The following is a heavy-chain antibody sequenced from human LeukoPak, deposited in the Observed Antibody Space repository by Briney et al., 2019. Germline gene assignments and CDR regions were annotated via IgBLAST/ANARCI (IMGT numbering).Heavy chain of an antibody. J-gene: IGHJ4*02. CDR1: GFTFSSYA. CDR2: ISGSGGST. V-gene: IGHV3-23*01. Sequence: GGSLRLSCAASGFTFSSYAMSWVRQAPGKGLEWVSAISGSGGSTYYADSVKGRFTISRDNSKNTLYLQMNSLRAEDTAVYYCARQLRFPYYFDYWGQGTLVTVSS. CDR3: ARQLRFPYYFDY. D-gene: IGHD5-18*01.